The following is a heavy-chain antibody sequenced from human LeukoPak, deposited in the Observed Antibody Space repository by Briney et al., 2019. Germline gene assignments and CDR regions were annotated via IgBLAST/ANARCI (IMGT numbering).Heavy chain of an antibody. D-gene: IGHD6-19*01. CDR2: INHSGST. CDR1: VGSFSGHY. J-gene: IGHJ5*02. CDR3: ARYYSSGWYRNWFDP. V-gene: IGHV4-34*01. Sequence: PSETLSLTCAVYVGSFSGHYWSWIRQPPGKGLEWIGEINHSGSTNYNPSLKSRVTISVDTSKNQFSLKLSSVTAADTAVYYCARYYSSGWYRNWFDPWGQGTLVTVSS.